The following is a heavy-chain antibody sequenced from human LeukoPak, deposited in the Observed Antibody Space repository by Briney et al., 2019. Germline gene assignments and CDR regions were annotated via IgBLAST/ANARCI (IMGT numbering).Heavy chain of an antibody. CDR3: ARERGGTMVRGVMRNNYYYYMDV. CDR1: GYTFTGYY. J-gene: IGHJ6*03. Sequence: ASVKVSCKASGYTFTGYYMHWVRQAPGQGLEWMGWINPNSGGTNYAQKFQGRVTMTRDTSISTAYMELSRLRSDDTAVYYCARERGGTMVRGVMRNNYYYYMDVWGKGTTVTISS. D-gene: IGHD3-10*01. V-gene: IGHV1-2*02. CDR2: INPNSGGT.